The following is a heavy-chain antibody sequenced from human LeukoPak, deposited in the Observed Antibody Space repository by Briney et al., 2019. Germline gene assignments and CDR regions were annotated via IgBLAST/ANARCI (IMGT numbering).Heavy chain of an antibody. D-gene: IGHD6-13*01. CDR3: ARTQQLVLRSPLDP. CDR2: MKPFSGNT. J-gene: IGHJ5*02. Sequence: ASVKVSCKASGYTFTNYDIHWVRQATGQGLEWMGWMKPFSGNTGYAQNFQGRITITRNTSISTAYMELSSLRSEDTAVYYCARTQQLVLRSPLDPWGQGTLVTVSS. CDR1: GYTFTNYD. V-gene: IGHV1-8*03.